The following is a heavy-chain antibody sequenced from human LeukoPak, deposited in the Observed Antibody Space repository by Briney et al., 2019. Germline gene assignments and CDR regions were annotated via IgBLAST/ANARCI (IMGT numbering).Heavy chain of an antibody. V-gene: IGHV4-59*12. D-gene: IGHD3-10*01. Sequence: SETLSLTCTVSGGSISSYYWSWIRQPPGKGLEWIGYIYYSGSTNPNPSLKSRVTISVDTSKKQFSLRLSSVTAADTAVYYCATPRSDGSGSSYFHWGQGTLVTVSP. J-gene: IGHJ4*02. CDR3: ATPRSDGSGSSYFH. CDR2: IYYSGST. CDR1: GGSISSYY.